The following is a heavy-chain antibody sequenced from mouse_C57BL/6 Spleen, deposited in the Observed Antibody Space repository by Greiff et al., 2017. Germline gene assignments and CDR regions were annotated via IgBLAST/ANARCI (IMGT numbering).Heavy chain of an antibody. CDR3: ARWYYGSSSYFDY. Sequence: VKLQESGAELVKPGASVKISCKASGYAFSSYWMNWVKQRPGKGLEWIGQIYPGDGDTNYNGKFKGKATLTADKSSSTAYMQLSSLTSEDSAVYFCARWYYGSSSYFDYWGQGTTLTVSS. J-gene: IGHJ2*01. D-gene: IGHD1-1*01. V-gene: IGHV1-80*01. CDR1: GYAFSSYW. CDR2: IYPGDGDT.